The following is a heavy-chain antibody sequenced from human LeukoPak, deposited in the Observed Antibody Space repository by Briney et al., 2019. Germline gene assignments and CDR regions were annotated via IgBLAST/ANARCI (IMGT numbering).Heavy chain of an antibody. J-gene: IGHJ5*02. D-gene: IGHD3-22*01. CDR1: GFTFSSYS. Sequence: GGPLRLSCAASGFTFSSYSMNWVRQAPGKGLEWVSSISSSSSYIYYADSVKGRFTISRDNAKNSLYLQMNSLRAEDTAVYYCARDRASYYYDSSGYLGRWFDPWGQGTLVSVSS. V-gene: IGHV3-21*01. CDR2: ISSSSSYI. CDR3: ARDRASYYYDSSGYLGRWFDP.